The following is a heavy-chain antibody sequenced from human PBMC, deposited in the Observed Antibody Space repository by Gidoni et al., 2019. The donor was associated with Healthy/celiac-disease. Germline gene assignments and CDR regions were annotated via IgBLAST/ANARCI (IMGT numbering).Heavy chain of an antibody. CDR1: GGSFSGYY. D-gene: IGHD1-26*01. CDR3: ARAGYSRLVGATMLKSTNRPFDY. CDR2: INHSGST. J-gene: IGHJ4*02. V-gene: IGHV4-34*01. Sequence: QVQLQQWGAGLLKPSETLSLTCAVYGGSFSGYYWSWIRQPPGKGLEWIGEINHSGSTNYNPSLKSRVTISVDTSKNQFSLKLSSVTAADTAVYYCARAGYSRLVGATMLKSTNRPFDYWGQGTLVTVSS.